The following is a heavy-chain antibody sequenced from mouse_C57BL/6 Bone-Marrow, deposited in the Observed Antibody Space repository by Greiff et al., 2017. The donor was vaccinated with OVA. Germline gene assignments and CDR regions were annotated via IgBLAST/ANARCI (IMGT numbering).Heavy chain of an antibody. J-gene: IGHJ2*01. CDR2: IDPSDSYT. Sequence: QVQLQQPGAELVKPGASVKLSCKASGYTFTSYWMQWVKQRPGQGLEWIGEIDPSDSYTNYNQKFKGKATLTVDTSSSTAYMQLSSLTSDDSAVYYCARNSYYYCDYWGQGTTLTVSS. V-gene: IGHV1-50*01. CDR1: GYTFTSYW. CDR3: ARNSYYYCDY.